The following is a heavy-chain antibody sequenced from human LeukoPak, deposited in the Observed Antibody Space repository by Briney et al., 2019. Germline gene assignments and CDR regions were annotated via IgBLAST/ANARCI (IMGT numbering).Heavy chain of an antibody. Sequence: ASVKVSCKASVYTFTSYDINWVRQATGQGREWMGWMNPYNGNTGYAQKFEGRVIMTRDTSISTAYLELSSLTSEDTAVYYCARAAVNLHPNHYYYMDVWGKGTTVTVSS. CDR1: VYTFTSYD. J-gene: IGHJ6*03. D-gene: IGHD2-15*01. V-gene: IGHV1-8*01. CDR3: ARAAVNLHPNHYYYMDV. CDR2: MNPYNGNT.